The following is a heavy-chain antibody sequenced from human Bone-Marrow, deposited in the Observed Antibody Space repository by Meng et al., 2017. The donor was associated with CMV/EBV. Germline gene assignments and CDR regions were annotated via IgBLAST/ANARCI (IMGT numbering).Heavy chain of an antibody. Sequence: ASVKVSCKASGYTFTSYYMHWVRQAPGQGLEWMGIINPSGGSTSYAQKFQGRVTMTRDTSTSTVYMELSSLRSEDTAVYYCARDTQESSGWYGDFQHWGRGTLVTVPS. J-gene: IGHJ1*01. CDR2: INPSGGST. CDR1: GYTFTSYY. V-gene: IGHV1-46*01. CDR3: ARDTQESSGWYGDFQH. D-gene: IGHD6-19*01.